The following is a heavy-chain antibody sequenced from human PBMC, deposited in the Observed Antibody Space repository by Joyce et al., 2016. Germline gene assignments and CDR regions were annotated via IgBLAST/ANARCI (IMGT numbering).Heavy chain of an antibody. D-gene: IGHD6-13*01. CDR3: ATEGLAASGVY. Sequence: QVQLVQSGAEVTKPGASVKVSCKASGYTFTDYYIHWVRQAPGQGLEWMGGINPSGCDTSYAQKFQGRVTMTRDTALSTAYMELNRLRSDDTAVYFCATEGLAASGVYWGQGTLVTVSS. CDR2: INPSGCDT. V-gene: IGHV1-2*02. CDR1: GYTFTDYY. J-gene: IGHJ4*02.